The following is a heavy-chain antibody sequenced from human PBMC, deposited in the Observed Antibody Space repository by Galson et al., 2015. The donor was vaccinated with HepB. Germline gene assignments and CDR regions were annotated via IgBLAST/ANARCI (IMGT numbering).Heavy chain of an antibody. CDR2: IIPIFGTA. J-gene: IGHJ2*01. V-gene: IGHV1-69*13. D-gene: IGHD3-22*01. CDR3: ARGLAYEYYDSSGYPYWYFDL. CDR1: GGTFSSYA. Sequence: SVKVSCKASGGTFSSYAISWVRQAPGQGLEWMGGIIPIFGTANYAQKFQGRVTITADESTSTAYMELNSLRSEDTAVYYCARGLAYEYYDSSGYPYWYFDLWGRGTLVTVSS.